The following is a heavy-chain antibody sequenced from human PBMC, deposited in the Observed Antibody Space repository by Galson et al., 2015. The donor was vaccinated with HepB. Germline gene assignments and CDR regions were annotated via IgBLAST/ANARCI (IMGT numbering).Heavy chain of an antibody. CDR3: AREAYGDYEDYYYGMDV. D-gene: IGHD4-17*01. CDR2: IKQDGSEK. Sequence: SLRLSCAVSGFTFSSYWMSWVRQAPGKGLEWVANIKQDGSEKYYVDSVKGRFTISRDNAKNSLYLQMNSLRAEDTAVYYCAREAYGDYEDYYYGMDVWGQGTTVTVSS. V-gene: IGHV3-7*03. CDR1: GFTFSSYW. J-gene: IGHJ6*02.